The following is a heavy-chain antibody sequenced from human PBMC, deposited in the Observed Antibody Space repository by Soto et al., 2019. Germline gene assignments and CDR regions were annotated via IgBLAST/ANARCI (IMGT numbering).Heavy chain of an antibody. V-gene: IGHV4-4*07. CDR3: ARGGQDFWSGPFDY. J-gene: IGHJ4*02. D-gene: IGHD3-3*01. CDR2: IDNSGST. CDR1: GGSSSNYF. Sequence: QGQLQESGPGLVKPSETLSLTCTVSGGSSSNYFCNWIRQPAGTGLEWLGRIDNSGSTNYNPSLKSRITMSADTSRNQVYLKLNSVTAADTAVYYCARGGQDFWSGPFDYWGQGALVTVSS.